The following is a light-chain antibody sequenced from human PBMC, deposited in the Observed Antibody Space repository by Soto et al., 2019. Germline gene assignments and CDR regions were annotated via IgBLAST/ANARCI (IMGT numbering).Light chain of an antibody. J-gene: IGKJ2*01. CDR2: DAS. CDR1: QDINNY. V-gene: IGKV1-33*01. Sequence: DVLMTQSPSSLSASVGDRVTITCQASQDINNYLNWYQQKPGKAPKLLIYDASNLETGVLLRFSGSGSGTEFTFTISSLQPEDIATYYCQQCDNLPYTFGQGTKLEMK. CDR3: QQCDNLPYT.